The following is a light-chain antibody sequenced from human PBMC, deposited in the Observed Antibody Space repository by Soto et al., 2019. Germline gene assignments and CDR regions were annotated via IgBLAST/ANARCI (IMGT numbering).Light chain of an antibody. CDR2: DAS. J-gene: IGKJ1*01. V-gene: IGKV3-15*01. CDR1: QSISIN. CDR3: QQYNKWPPST. Sequence: EIVMTQSPDTLSVSPGERATLSYRASQSISINLAWYQHKPGQIPRLLIYDASTRAAGVPDRFSGSGSGTEFTLTIISLQPEDFAVYYCQQYNKWPPSTFGQGTKVDIK.